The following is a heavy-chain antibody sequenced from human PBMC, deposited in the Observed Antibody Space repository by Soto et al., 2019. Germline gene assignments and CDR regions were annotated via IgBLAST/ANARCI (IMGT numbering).Heavy chain of an antibody. J-gene: IGHJ4*02. D-gene: IGHD5-18*01. V-gene: IGHV1-3*01. CDR2: INAGNGNT. Sequence: ASVKVSCKASGYTFTSYAMHWVRQAPGQRLEWMGWINAGNGNTKYSQKFQGRVTITTDTSASTAYMELSSLRSEDTAVYYCARYWVDTAMVSNSYFDYWGQGTLVTVSS. CDR1: GYTFTSYA. CDR3: ARYWVDTAMVSNSYFDY.